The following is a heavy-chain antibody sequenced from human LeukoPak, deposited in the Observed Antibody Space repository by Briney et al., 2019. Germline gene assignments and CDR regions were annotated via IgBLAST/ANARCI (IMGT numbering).Heavy chain of an antibody. J-gene: IGHJ5*02. CDR2: INHSGST. CDR3: ARYLKSKGTGVTNWFDP. D-gene: IGHD2-21*02. Sequence: NPSETLSLTCAVYGGSFSGYYWSWIRQPPGKGLEWIGDINHSGSTNYNPSLKSRVTISVDTSKNQFSLKLSSVTAADTAVYYCARYLKSKGTGVTNWFDPWGQGTLVTVSS. V-gene: IGHV4-34*01. CDR1: GGSFSGYY.